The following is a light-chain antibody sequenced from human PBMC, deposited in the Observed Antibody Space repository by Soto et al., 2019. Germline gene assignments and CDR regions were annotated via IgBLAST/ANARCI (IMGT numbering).Light chain of an antibody. CDR3: ATWDTSLSAGRV. CDR2: ETD. V-gene: IGLV1-51*02. CDR1: SSNIGNNY. Sequence: QSVLTQPPSVSAAPGQTVTISCSGSSSNIGNNYVSWYQQLPGAAPKLLIYETDRRPAGIPDRFSGYKSGTSATLGITGLQTADEADYYCATWDTSLSAGRVFGPGTKVTVL. J-gene: IGLJ1*01.